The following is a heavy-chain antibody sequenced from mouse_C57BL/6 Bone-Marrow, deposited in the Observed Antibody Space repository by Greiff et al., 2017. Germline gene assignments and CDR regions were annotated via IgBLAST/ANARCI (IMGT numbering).Heavy chain of an antibody. J-gene: IGHJ2*01. V-gene: IGHV14-4*01. CDR3: ARFIYDGYYEYFDY. CDR2: IDPENGDT. CDR1: GFNFKDDY. Sequence: DVQLQESGAELVRPGASVKLSCTASGFNFKDDYMHWVKQRPEQGLEWIGWIDPENGDTEYASKFQGKATITADTSSSTAYLQLSSLTSEDTAVYYCARFIYDGYYEYFDYWGQGTTLTVSS. D-gene: IGHD2-3*01.